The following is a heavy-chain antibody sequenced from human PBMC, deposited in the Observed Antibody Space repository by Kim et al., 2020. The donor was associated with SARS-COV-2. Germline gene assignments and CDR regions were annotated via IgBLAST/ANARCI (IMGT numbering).Heavy chain of an antibody. V-gene: IGHV4-34*01. Sequence: SETLSLTCAVYGGSFSGYYWSWIRQPPGKGLEWIGEINHSGSTNYNPSLKSRVTISVDTSKNQFSLKLSSVTAADTAVYYCARGPISGYSYGSRWFDPWG. D-gene: IGHD5-18*01. J-gene: IGHJ5*02. CDR1: GGSFSGYY. CDR3: ARGPISGYSYGSRWFDP. CDR2: INHSGST.